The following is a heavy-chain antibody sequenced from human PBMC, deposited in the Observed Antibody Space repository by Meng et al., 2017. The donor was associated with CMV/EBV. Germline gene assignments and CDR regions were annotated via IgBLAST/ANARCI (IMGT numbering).Heavy chain of an antibody. J-gene: IGHJ4*02. Sequence: QGQLRRVRAGLLEPSEPLSLTCACYGGSFSVYCWGWIRQPPGKGLEWIGEINHSGSTNYTPSLKSRVTISVDTSKNQFSLKLSSVTAADTAVYYCARGGPNDSSGYYPYYFDYWGQGTLVTVSS. CDR2: INHSGST. D-gene: IGHD3-22*01. CDR1: GGSFSVYC. V-gene: IGHV4-34*01. CDR3: ARGGPNDSSGYYPYYFDY.